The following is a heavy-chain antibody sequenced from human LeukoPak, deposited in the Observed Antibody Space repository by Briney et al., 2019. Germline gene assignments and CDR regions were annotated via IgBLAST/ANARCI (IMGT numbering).Heavy chain of an antibody. CDR3: ARSIAARSRVNWFDP. CDR2: IIPIFGTA. D-gene: IGHD6-6*01. J-gene: IGHJ5*02. V-gene: IGHV1-69*06. CDR1: GGTFSSYA. Sequence: GASVKVSCKASGGTFSSYAISWVRQAPVQGLEWMGGIIPIFGTANYAQKFQGRVTITADKSTSTAYMELSSLRSEDTAVYYCARSIAARSRVNWFDPWGQGTLVTVSS.